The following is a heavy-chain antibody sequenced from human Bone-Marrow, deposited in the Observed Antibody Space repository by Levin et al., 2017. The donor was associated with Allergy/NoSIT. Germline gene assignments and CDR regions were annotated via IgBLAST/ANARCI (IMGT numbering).Heavy chain of an antibody. J-gene: IGHJ4*02. CDR1: GVTVSNNY. Sequence: GGSLRLSCAASGVTVSNNYMTWVRQPPGKGLELVSLIYSDGDIHYADSVKGRFIISRDSSKNTVYLQMNSVRTEDTAVYYCARNRPETANGYWGQGTLVTVSS. CDR2: IYSDGDI. D-gene: IGHD1-14*01. CDR3: ARNRPETANGY. V-gene: IGHV3-66*01.